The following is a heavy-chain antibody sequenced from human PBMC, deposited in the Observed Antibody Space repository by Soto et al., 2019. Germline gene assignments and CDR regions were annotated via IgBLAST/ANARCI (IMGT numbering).Heavy chain of an antibody. V-gene: IGHV3-30-3*01. CDR1: GFTFGSYA. D-gene: IGHD5-18*01. CDR2: ISYDGSNK. J-gene: IGHJ4*02. Sequence: GGSLRLSCAASGFTFGSYAMHWVRQAPGKGLEWLAVISYDGSNKYYADSVKGRFTISRDNSKNTLYLQMNSLRAEDTAVYYCAREFLTVDTAMVTAYWGQGTLVTVSS. CDR3: AREFLTVDTAMVTAY.